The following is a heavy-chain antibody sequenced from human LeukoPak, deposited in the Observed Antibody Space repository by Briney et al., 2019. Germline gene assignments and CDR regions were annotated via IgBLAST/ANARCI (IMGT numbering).Heavy chain of an antibody. Sequence: SETLSLTCAVYGGSFSGYYWSWIRQPPGKGLEWIGEINHSGSTNYNPSLKSRVTISVDTSKNQFSLKLSSVTAADTAVYYCARAIGRSTSCFDYWGQGTLVTVSS. V-gene: IGHV4-34*01. CDR1: GGSFSGYY. CDR2: INHSGST. D-gene: IGHD2-2*01. J-gene: IGHJ4*02. CDR3: ARAIGRSTSCFDY.